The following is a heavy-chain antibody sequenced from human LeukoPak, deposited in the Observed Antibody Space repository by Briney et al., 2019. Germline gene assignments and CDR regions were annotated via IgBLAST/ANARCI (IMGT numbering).Heavy chain of an antibody. J-gene: IGHJ4*02. D-gene: IGHD2-15*01. Sequence: PSETLSLTCAVSGGSISSNNWWSWVRQPPGKGPEWIGEIYYTGSTNYNPSLKSRVTISVDKSKNQFSLKLNSVTAADTAVYYCARGGYCYGITCYSLYYWGQGTLVPVSS. CDR1: GGSISSNNW. V-gene: IGHV4-4*02. CDR2: IYYTGST. CDR3: ARGGYCYGITCYSLYY.